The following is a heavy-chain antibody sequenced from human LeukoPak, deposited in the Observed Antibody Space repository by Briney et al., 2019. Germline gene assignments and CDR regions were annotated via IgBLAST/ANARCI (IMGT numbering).Heavy chain of an antibody. D-gene: IGHD3-3*01. CDR2: INPNSGGT. CDR3: ARGGITIFGVVIWGEY. V-gene: IGHV1-2*06. J-gene: IGHJ4*02. Sequence: ASVKVSCKASGYTFTGYYMHWVRQAPGQGLEWMGRINPNSGGTNYAQKFQGRVTMTRGTSISTAYMELSRLRSDDTAVYYCARGGITIFGVVIWGEYWGQGTLVTVSS. CDR1: GYTFTGYY.